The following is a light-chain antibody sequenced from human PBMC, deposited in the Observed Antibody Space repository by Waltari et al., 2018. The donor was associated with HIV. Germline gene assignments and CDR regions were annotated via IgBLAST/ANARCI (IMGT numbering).Light chain of an antibody. V-gene: IGKV4-1*01. CDR3: QQYYSTPWT. Sequence: DMEMTQFPDSLAVSLNERATINCKSSQSVLYSSNNKNYLAWYQQKPGQPPKLLIYWASTRESGVPDRFSGSGSGTDFTLTISSLQAEDVAVYYCQQYYSTPWTFGQETKVEI. CDR1: QSVLYSSNNKNY. J-gene: IGKJ1*01. CDR2: WAS.